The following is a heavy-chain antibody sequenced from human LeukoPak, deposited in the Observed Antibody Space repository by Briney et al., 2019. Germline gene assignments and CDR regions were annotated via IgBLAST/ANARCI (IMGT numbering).Heavy chain of an antibody. CDR2: ISSSGSTI. V-gene: IGHV3-48*03. J-gene: IGHJ4*02. CDR3: ASNSGSAGPLYFDY. CDR1: GFTFSSYE. Sequence: GGALRLSCAASGFTFSSYEMNWVRQAPGKGLEWVSYISSSGSTIYYEDSVKGRFTISRDNAKSSLYLQMNSLRAEDTAVYYCASNSGSAGPLYFDYWGQGALVTVSS. D-gene: IGHD1-26*01.